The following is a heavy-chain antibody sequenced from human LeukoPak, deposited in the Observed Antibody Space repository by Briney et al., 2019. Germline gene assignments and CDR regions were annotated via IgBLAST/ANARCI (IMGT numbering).Heavy chain of an antibody. CDR1: GGTFSSYA. Sequence: GASVKVSCKASGGTFSSYAISWVRQAPGQGLEWMGRIIPILGIANYAQKFQGRVTITADKSTSTAYMELSSLRSEDTAVYCCARGTYYDFWSGYFDYWGQGTLVTVSS. D-gene: IGHD3-3*01. CDR2: IIPILGIA. V-gene: IGHV1-69*04. CDR3: ARGTYYDFWSGYFDY. J-gene: IGHJ4*02.